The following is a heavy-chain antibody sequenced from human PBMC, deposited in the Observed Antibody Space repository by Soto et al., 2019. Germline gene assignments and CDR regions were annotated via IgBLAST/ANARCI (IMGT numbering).Heavy chain of an antibody. J-gene: IGHJ6*02. CDR1: GYTFTSYY. V-gene: IGHV1-46*01. Sequence: ASVKVSCKASGYTFTSYYMHSVRQAPGQGLEWMGIINPSGGSTSYAQKFQGRVTMTRDTSTSTVYMELSSLRSEDTAVYYCARACITMVRGVIGGMDVWGQGTTVTVSS. CDR2: INPSGGST. D-gene: IGHD3-10*01. CDR3: ARACITMVRGVIGGMDV.